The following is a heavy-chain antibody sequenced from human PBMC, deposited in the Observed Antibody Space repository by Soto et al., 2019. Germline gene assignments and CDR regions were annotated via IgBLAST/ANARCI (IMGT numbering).Heavy chain of an antibody. J-gene: IGHJ4*02. V-gene: IGHV1-46*01. CDR1: GYTFTSYY. CDR2: INPSGGST. CDR3: ARGADLWFGELFDPYYFDY. Sequence: ASVKVSCKASGYTFTSYYMHWVRQAPGQGLEWMGIINPSGGSTSYAQKFQGRVTMTRDTSTSTVYMELSSLRSEDTAVYYCARGADLWFGELFDPYYFDYWGQGTLVTVSS. D-gene: IGHD3-10*01.